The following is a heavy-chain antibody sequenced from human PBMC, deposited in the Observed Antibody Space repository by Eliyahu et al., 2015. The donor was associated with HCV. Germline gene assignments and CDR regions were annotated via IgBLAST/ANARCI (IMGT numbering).Heavy chain of an antibody. CDR3: ASNPAPRLGGYYDSSGYGAFDI. Sequence: QVQLQESGPGLVKPSQTLSLTCTVSGGSISSGGYYWSWIRQHPGKGLEWIGYIYYSGSTYYNPSLKSRVTISVDTSKNQFSLKLSSVTAADTAVYYCASNPAPRLGGYYDSSGYGAFDIWGQGTMVTVSS. D-gene: IGHD3-22*01. CDR2: IYYSGST. V-gene: IGHV4-31*03. J-gene: IGHJ3*02. CDR1: GGSISSGGYY.